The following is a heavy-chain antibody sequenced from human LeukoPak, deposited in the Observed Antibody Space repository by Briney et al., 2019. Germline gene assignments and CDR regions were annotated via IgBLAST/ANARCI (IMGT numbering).Heavy chain of an antibody. CDR3: ARVIAGVEFDY. J-gene: IGHJ4*02. CDR1: GGSISSYY. Sequence: PSETLSLTCTVSGGSISSYYWSWIRQPPGKGLEWIGYIYYSGSTNYNPSLKSRVTISVDTSKNQFSPKLSSVTAADTAVYYCARVIAGVEFDYWGQGTLVTVSS. V-gene: IGHV4-59*01. D-gene: IGHD6-13*01. CDR2: IYYSGST.